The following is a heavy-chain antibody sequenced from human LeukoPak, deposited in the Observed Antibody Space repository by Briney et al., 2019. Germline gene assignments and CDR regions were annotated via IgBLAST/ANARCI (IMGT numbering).Heavy chain of an antibody. CDR3: ATRGKFRDY. V-gene: IGHV4-34*01. CDR1: GGSFSGYY. D-gene: IGHD3-10*01. CDR2: INHSGST. J-gene: IGHJ4*02. Sequence: SEALSLTCAVYGGSFSGYYWSWIRQPPGKGLEWIGEINHSGSTNYNPSLKSRVTISVDTSKNQFSLKLSSVTAADTAVYYCATRGKFRDYWGQGTLVTVSS.